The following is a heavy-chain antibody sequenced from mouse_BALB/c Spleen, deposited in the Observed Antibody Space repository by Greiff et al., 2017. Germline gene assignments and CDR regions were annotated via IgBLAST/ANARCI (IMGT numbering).Heavy chain of an antibody. V-gene: IGHV4-1*02. CDR2: INPDSSTI. CDR1: GFAFSRYW. J-gene: IGHJ1*01. D-gene: IGHD2-14*01. Sequence: EVQVVESGGGLVQPGGSLKLSCAASGFAFSRYWMSWVRQAPGKGLEWIGEINPDSSTINYTPSLKDKFIISRDNAKNTLYLQMSKVRSEVTALYYCARRGYGYWYFDVWGAGTTVTVSS. CDR3: ARRGYGYWYFDV.